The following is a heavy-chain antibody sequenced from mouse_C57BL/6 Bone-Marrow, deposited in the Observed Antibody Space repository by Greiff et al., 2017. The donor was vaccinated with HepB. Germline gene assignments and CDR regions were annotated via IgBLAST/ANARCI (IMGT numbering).Heavy chain of an antibody. J-gene: IGHJ1*03. CDR3: ARRGYGSSLCYWYFDV. CDR1: GYTFTSYG. Sequence: VQLQQSGAELARPGASVKLSCKASGYTFTSYGISWVKQRTGQGLEWIGEIYPRSGNTYYNEKFNGKATLTADKSSSTAYMELRSLTSEDSAVYFCARRGYGSSLCYWYFDVWGTGTTVTVSS. CDR2: IYPRSGNT. D-gene: IGHD1-1*01. V-gene: IGHV1-81*01.